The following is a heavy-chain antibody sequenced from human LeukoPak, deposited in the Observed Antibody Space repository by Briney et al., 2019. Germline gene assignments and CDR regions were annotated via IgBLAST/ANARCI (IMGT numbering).Heavy chain of an antibody. D-gene: IGHD6-19*01. V-gene: IGHV3-23*01. J-gene: IGHJ4*02. Sequence: GGSLRLSCGASGFNVSSNYMSWVRQAPGKGLEWVSAISGSGGSTYYADSVKGRFTISRDNSKNTLYLQMNSLRAEDTAVYYCAKGPSSGWYRYWGQGTLVTVSS. CDR1: GFNVSSNY. CDR3: AKGPSSGWYRY. CDR2: ISGSGGST.